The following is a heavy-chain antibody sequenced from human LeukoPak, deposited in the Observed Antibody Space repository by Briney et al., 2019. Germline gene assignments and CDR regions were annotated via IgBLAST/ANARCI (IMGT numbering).Heavy chain of an antibody. CDR2: IYLSGGT. V-gene: IGHV4-4*02. J-gene: IGHJ3*02. CDR1: GDSISSSNL. Sequence: PSETLSLTCAVSGDSISSSNLWSWIRQPPGKGLEWIGQIYLSGGTYYNPSLKSRVTISVDKSKNQFSLTLNSVTAADTAVYFCASPGQKWLDAFDIWGQGTMVTVSS. CDR3: ASPGQKWLDAFDI. D-gene: IGHD6-19*01.